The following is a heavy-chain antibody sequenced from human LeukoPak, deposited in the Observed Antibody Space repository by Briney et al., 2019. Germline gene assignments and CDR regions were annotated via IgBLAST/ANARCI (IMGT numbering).Heavy chain of an antibody. V-gene: IGHV3-23*01. J-gene: IGHJ1*01. CDR2: ISGSGGST. CDR1: GFTFSSYA. D-gene: IGHD6-19*01. CDR3: AKVQDGSFWYEYFQH. Sequence: GGSLRLSCAASGFTFSSYAMSWVRQAPGKGLEWVSVISGSGGSTYYADSVKGRFTISRDNSKNTLYLQMNSLRAEDTAIYYCAKVQDGSFWYEYFQHWGQGTLVTVSS.